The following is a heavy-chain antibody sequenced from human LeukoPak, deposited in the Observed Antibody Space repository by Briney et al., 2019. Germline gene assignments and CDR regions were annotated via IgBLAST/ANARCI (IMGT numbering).Heavy chain of an antibody. V-gene: IGHV3-15*01. J-gene: IGHJ4*02. CDR3: TKYYYDSSGYLYYFDY. CDR2: IKSKTDGGTT. D-gene: IGHD3-22*01. Sequence: GGSLRLSCAASGFTFSNAWMSWVRQAPGKGLEWVGRIKSKTDGGTTDYAAPVKGRFTISRDDSKNTLYLQMNSLKTEDTAVYYCTKYYYDSSGYLYYFDYWGQGTLVTVSS. CDR1: GFTFSNAW.